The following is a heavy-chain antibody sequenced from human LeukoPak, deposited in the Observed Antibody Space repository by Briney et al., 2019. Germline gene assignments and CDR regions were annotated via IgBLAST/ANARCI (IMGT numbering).Heavy chain of an antibody. CDR2: INSDGSST. D-gene: IGHD2-2*01. CDR3: ARGPGAFDI. CDR1: GFTFNSYS. J-gene: IGHJ3*02. Sequence: GGSLRLSCAASGFTFNSYSMNWVRQATGKGLVWVSRINSDGSSTSYADSVKGRFTISRDNAKNTLFLQMNSLRAEDTAVYYCARGPGAFDIWGQGTMVTVSS. V-gene: IGHV3-74*01.